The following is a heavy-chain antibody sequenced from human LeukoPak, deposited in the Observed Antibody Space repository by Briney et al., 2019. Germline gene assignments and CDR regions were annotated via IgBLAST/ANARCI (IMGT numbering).Heavy chain of an antibody. CDR2: ISGSSSTI. J-gene: IGHJ5*02. CDR3: ARDRAAADP. D-gene: IGHD6-13*01. Sequence: GGSLRLSCAASGFTFSSYSMNWVRQAPGKGLEWVSYISGSSSTIYYADSVKGRFTISRDNAKNSLYLQMNSLRAEDTAVYYCARDRAAADPWGQGTLVTVSS. CDR1: GFTFSSYS. V-gene: IGHV3-48*01.